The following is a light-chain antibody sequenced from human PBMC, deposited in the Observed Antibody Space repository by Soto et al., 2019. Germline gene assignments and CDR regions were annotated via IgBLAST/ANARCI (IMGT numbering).Light chain of an antibody. CDR2: DAS. V-gene: IGKV1-39*01. CDR1: QSIRSY. J-gene: IGKJ1*01. CDR3: QQSYSTPPWT. Sequence: DIQLTQSPSSLSASVGYKVTITCRSSQSIRSYLNWVQQKPGKAPKLLIYDASSLQTGVPSRFSGSGSGKDFSLTISSLQPEDFATYYCQQSYSTPPWTFGQGTKVDIK.